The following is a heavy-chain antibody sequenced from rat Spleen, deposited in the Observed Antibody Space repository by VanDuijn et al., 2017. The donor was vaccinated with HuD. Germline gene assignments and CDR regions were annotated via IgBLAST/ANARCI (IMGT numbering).Heavy chain of an antibody. J-gene: IGHJ2*01. CDR3: TRDGRVSAHFDY. D-gene: IGHD1-4*01. CDR1: GFTFSDNA. Sequence: EVQLVESGGGLVQPGGSLKLSCAASGFTFSDNAMAWVRQAPKKGLEWVATILYDGATTYYRDSVKGRFTLSRDNAKSTLYLHMDSLRSEDTATYYCTRDGRVSAHFDYWGQGVMVTVSS. CDR2: ILYDGATT. V-gene: IGHV5-17*01.